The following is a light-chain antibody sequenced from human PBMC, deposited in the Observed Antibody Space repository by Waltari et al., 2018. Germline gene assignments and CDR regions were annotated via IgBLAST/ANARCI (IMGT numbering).Light chain of an antibody. V-gene: IGLV2-14*01. Sequence: QSALTQPASVSASPGQPITIPCTGTSSDVGGYNYVSWYQKHPGKAPKLIIYDVNKRPSGVSNRFSGSKSGNTASLTISGLQAEDKADYYCSSYTSSSIVVFGGGTKLTVL. CDR2: DVN. J-gene: IGLJ2*01. CDR3: SSYTSSSIVV. CDR1: SSDVGGYNY.